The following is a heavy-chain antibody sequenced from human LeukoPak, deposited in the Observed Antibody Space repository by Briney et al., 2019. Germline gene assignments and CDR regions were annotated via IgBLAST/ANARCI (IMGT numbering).Heavy chain of an antibody. J-gene: IGHJ4*02. CDR2: INPSGGST. Sequence: ASVKVSCKASGYTFTSYYMHWVRQAPGQGLEWMGIINPSGGSTSYAQKFQGRVTMTTDTSTSTAYMELRSLRSDDTAVYYCARDYDYVWGSYRPLIDYWGQGTLVTVSS. V-gene: IGHV1-46*01. CDR3: ARDYDYVWGSYRPLIDY. D-gene: IGHD3-16*02. CDR1: GYTFTSYY.